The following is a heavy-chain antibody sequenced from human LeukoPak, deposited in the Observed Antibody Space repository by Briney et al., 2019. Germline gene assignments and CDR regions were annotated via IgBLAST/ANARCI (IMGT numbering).Heavy chain of an antibody. Sequence: SETLSLTCTVSGGSISSYYWSWIRQPPGKGLEWIGYIYYSGSTNYNPSLKSRVTISVDTSKNQFSLNLSSVTAADTAVYYCARANTGYYYGSGRGMDVWGQGTTVTISS. CDR3: ARANTGYYYGSGRGMDV. CDR1: GGSISSYY. D-gene: IGHD3-10*01. CDR2: IYYSGST. V-gene: IGHV4-59*01. J-gene: IGHJ6*02.